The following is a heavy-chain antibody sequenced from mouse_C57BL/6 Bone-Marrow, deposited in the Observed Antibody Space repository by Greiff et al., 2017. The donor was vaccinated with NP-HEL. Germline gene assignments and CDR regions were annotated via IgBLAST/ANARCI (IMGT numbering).Heavy chain of an antibody. CDR2: ISSGGSYT. V-gene: IGHV5-6*02. Sequence: EVKLVESGGDLVKPGGSLKLSCAASGFTFSSYGMSWVRQTPDKRLEWVATISSGGSYTYYPDSVKGRFTISRDNAKNTLYLQMSSLKSEDTAMYYCARRDGNYVYYFDYWGQGTTLTVSS. J-gene: IGHJ2*01. D-gene: IGHD2-1*01. CDR1: GFTFSSYG. CDR3: ARRDGNYVYYFDY.